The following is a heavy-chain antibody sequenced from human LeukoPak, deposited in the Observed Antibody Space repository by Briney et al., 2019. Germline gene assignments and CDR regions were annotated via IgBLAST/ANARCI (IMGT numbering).Heavy chain of an antibody. CDR2: IIPIFGTA. V-gene: IGHV1-69*01. CDR3: ARQELHISGLRY. CDR1: GGTFSRHA. Sequence: GSSVKVSCKASGGTFSRHAISWVRQAPGQGLEWMGGIIPIFGTANYAQKFQGRVTITADESTSTAYMELSSLRSEDTAVYYCARQELHISGLRYWGQGTLVTVSS. J-gene: IGHJ4*02. D-gene: IGHD1-14*01.